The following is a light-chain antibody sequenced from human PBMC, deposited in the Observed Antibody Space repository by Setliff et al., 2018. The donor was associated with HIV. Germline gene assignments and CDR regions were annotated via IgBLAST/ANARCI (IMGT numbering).Light chain of an antibody. CDR3: SSYTGSDTYV. CDR1: SNDVGGYNF. J-gene: IGLJ1*01. Sequence: QSALTQPAPVSGSPGQSITISCTGTSNDVGGYNFVSWFQQHPGKAPKLVIFDVNKRPAGFSYRFSGSKSGNTASLTISGLQAEDEAHYYCSSYTGSDTYVFGPGTKVTVL. CDR2: DVN. V-gene: IGLV2-14*01.